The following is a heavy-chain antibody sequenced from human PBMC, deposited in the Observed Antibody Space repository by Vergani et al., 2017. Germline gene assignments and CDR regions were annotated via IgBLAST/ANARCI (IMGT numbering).Heavy chain of an antibody. CDR1: GFTFGDYA. CDR3: TRDRLKGSGYPPRYFDY. D-gene: IGHD5-12*01. Sequence: EVQLVESGGGLVQPGRSLRLSCTASGFTFGDYAMSWVRQAPGKGLEWVGLIRSKAYGGTTEYAASVKGRFTISRDDSKSIAYLQRNSLKTEDTAVYYCTRDRLKGSGYPPRYFDYWGQGTLVTVSS. CDR2: IRSKAYGGTT. J-gene: IGHJ4*02. V-gene: IGHV3-49*04.